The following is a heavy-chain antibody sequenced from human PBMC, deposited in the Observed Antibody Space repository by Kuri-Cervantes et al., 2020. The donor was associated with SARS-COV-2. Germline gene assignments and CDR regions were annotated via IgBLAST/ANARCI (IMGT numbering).Heavy chain of an antibody. V-gene: IGHV1-2*02. Sequence: ASVTVSCKASGGTFSSYAISWVRQAPGQGLEWMGWINPNSGDTDYAQKFQGRVTMTRDTSITTAYMELSRLTSDDTAVYYCARSRFIATAGLVDYGGQGTLVTVSS. CDR2: INPNSGDT. CDR3: ARSRFIATAGLVDY. J-gene: IGHJ4*02. D-gene: IGHD6-13*01. CDR1: GGTFSSYA.